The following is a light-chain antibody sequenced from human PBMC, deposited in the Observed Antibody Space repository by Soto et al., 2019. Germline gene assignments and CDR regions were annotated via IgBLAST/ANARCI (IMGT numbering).Light chain of an antibody. CDR1: QSVSINH. V-gene: IGKV3-20*01. J-gene: IGKJ1*01. CDR3: QQYGSTPPT. Sequence: IVLTHSPCTLSLSPLERATLSFMSSQSVSINHLAWYQQKPGQAPRLLIYGASTRASGIPDRFSGSGSGTDFTLTISRLEPEDLAVYYCQQYGSTPPTFGQGTKVDI. CDR2: GAS.